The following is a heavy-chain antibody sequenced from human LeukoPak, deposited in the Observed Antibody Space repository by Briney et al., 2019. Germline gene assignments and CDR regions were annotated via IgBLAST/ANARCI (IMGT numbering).Heavy chain of an antibody. J-gene: IGHJ4*02. V-gene: IGHV4-4*02. Sequence: PSETLSLTCAVSGGSISSSNWWSWVRQPPGKGLEWIGEIYHSGSTNYNPSLESRVTISVDKSKNQFFLKLSSVTAADTAVYYCARGGEMRADFDYWGQGTLVTVSS. D-gene: IGHD5-24*01. CDR1: GGSISSSNW. CDR2: IYHSGST. CDR3: ARGGEMRADFDY.